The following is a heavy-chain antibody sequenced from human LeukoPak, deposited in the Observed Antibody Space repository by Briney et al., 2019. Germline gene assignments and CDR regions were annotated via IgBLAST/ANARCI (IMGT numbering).Heavy chain of an antibody. CDR3: ARQRS. J-gene: IGHJ5*02. CDR2: IYYSGST. V-gene: IGHV4-59*08. Sequence: PSETLSLTCTVSGGSISSYYWSWLRQPPGKGLEWIGYIYYSGSTNYNPSLKSRVTISVDTSKNQFSLKLSSVTAADTAVYYCARQRSWGQGTLVTVSS. CDR1: GGSISSYY.